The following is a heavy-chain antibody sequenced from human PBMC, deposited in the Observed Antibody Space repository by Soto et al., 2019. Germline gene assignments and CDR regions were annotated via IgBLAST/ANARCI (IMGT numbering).Heavy chain of an antibody. CDR3: ARIRSDIVVVPAAIDAFDI. J-gene: IGHJ3*02. V-gene: IGHV5-51*01. CDR2: IYPGDSDT. D-gene: IGHD2-2*01. CDR1: GYSFTSYW. Sequence: RGESLKISCKGSGYSFTSYWIGWVRQMPGKGLEWMGIIYPGDSDTRYSPSFQGQVTISADKSISTAYLQWSSLKASDTAMYYCARIRSDIVVVPAAIDAFDIWGQGTMVTVSS.